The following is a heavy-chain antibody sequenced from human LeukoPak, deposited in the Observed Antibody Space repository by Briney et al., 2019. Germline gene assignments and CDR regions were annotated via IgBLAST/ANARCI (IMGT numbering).Heavy chain of an antibody. D-gene: IGHD5-24*01. J-gene: IGHJ4*02. V-gene: IGHV3-20*04. CDR1: GFTFDDYG. CDR2: INWNGGST. CDR3: ARVGGQEMATMEFDY. Sequence: GGSLKLSCAASGFTFDDYGMSWARQAPGKGLEWVSGINWNGGSTGYADSVKGRFTISRDNAKNSLYLQMNSLRAEDTALYYCARVGGQEMATMEFDYWGQGTLVTVPS.